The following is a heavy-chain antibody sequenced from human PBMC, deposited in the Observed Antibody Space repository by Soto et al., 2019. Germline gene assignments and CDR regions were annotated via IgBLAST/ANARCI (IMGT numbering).Heavy chain of an antibody. CDR2: ISWNSGSI. Sequence: GGSLRLSCAASGFTFDDYAMHWVRQAPGKGLEWVSGISWNSGSIGYADSVKGRFTISRNNAKNSLYLQMNSLRAEDTALYYCAKGLTAAPLDYWGQGTLVTVSS. J-gene: IGHJ4*02. D-gene: IGHD6-6*01. V-gene: IGHV3-9*01. CDR1: GFTFDDYA. CDR3: AKGLTAAPLDY.